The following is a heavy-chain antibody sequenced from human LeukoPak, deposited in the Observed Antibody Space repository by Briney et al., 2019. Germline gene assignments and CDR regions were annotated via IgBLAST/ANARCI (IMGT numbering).Heavy chain of an antibody. CDR3: AKVGSSWRIATFDY. Sequence: PGGSLRLSCAASGFTFSSYAMSWVRQAPGKGLEWVSAISGSGGSTYYADSVKGRFTISRDNSRNTLYLQMNSLRAEDTAVYYCAKVGSSWRIATFDYWGQGTLVTVSS. CDR1: GFTFSSYA. D-gene: IGHD6-13*01. V-gene: IGHV3-23*01. CDR2: ISGSGGST. J-gene: IGHJ4*02.